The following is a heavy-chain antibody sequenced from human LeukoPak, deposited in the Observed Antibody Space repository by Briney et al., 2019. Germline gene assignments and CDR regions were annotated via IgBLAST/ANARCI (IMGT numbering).Heavy chain of an antibody. CDR1: GFTFSTCA. V-gene: IGHV3-30*17. CDR2: ISHDGSSK. Sequence: GGSLRLSCAASGFTFSTCAMHWVRQAPGKGLEWVAVISHDGSSKNYADSVKGRFTISRDNSQNTLYVQMNSLRAEDTAVYYCARDGIPRGSGSYGADWGQGTLVTVSS. J-gene: IGHJ4*02. CDR3: ARDGIPRGSGSYGAD. D-gene: IGHD3-10*01.